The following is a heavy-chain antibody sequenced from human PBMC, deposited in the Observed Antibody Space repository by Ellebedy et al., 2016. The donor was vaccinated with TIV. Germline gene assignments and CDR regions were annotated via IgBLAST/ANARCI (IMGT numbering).Heavy chain of an antibody. CDR1: EFTFSASW. CDR2: INQDGSQK. V-gene: IGHV3-7*01. J-gene: IGHJ4*02. CDR3: ATEGRVGDSLDY. D-gene: IGHD2-21*02. Sequence: GESLKISCAASEFTFSASWMSWVRQPPGRGLEWVANINQDGSQKYYVDSVKGRFTISRDNAKNSLYLQMISLRADDTAVYYCATEGRVGDSLDYWGQGTLVTVSS.